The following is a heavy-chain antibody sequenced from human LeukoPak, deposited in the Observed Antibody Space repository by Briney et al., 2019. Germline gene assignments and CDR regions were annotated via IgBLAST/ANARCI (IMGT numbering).Heavy chain of an antibody. CDR1: GFTFSSYW. D-gene: IGHD3-3*01. J-gene: IGHJ5*02. Sequence: PGGSLTLSCPASGFTFSSYWMSWVRQAPGKGLEWVDNIKQDGSEKYYVDSVKGRFTISRDNAKNSLYLQMNSPRAEDTAVYYCASQPYDFWSGGKNWFDPWGQGTLVTVSS. CDR2: IKQDGSEK. V-gene: IGHV3-7*01. CDR3: ASQPYDFWSGGKNWFDP.